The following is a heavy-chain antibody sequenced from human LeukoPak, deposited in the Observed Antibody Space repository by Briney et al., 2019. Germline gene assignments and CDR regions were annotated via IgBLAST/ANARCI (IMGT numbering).Heavy chain of an antibody. Sequence: GGSLRLSCAASGFTLSSYSMSWVRQAPGKGLEWVSSISSSSSYIYDADSVKGRFTISRDNAKNSLYLQMNSLRAEDTAVYYCAELGITMIGGVWGKGTTVTISS. J-gene: IGHJ6*04. CDR1: GFTLSSYS. CDR3: AELGITMIGGV. CDR2: ISSSSSYI. V-gene: IGHV3-21*01. D-gene: IGHD3-10*02.